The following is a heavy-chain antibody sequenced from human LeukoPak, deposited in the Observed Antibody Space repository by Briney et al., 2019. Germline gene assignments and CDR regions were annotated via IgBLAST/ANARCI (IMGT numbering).Heavy chain of an antibody. D-gene: IGHD4-17*01. Sequence: PPQTLSLTCTVSGGSISSGGYYWSWIRQHPGKGLEWIGYIYYSGSTYYNPSLKSRVTISVDTSKNQFSLKLSSVTAADTAVYYCARAKDYGDYEEFDYWGQGTLVTVSS. J-gene: IGHJ4*02. CDR1: GGSISSGGYY. V-gene: IGHV4-31*03. CDR2: IYYSGST. CDR3: ARAKDYGDYEEFDY.